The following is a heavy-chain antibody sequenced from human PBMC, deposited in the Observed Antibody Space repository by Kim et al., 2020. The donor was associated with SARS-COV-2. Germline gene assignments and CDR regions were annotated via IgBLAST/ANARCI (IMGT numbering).Heavy chain of an antibody. Sequence: ASVKVSCKASGYTFTSYGISWVRQAPGQGLEWMGWISAYNGNTNYAQKLQGRVTMTTDTSTSTAYMELRSLRSDDTAVYYCGRFNPYYYDSSGYLYGMDVGGQGTTVTVSS. V-gene: IGHV1-18*04. CDR3: GRFNPYYYDSSGYLYGMDV. D-gene: IGHD3-22*01. J-gene: IGHJ6*02. CDR2: ISAYNGNT. CDR1: GYTFTSYG.